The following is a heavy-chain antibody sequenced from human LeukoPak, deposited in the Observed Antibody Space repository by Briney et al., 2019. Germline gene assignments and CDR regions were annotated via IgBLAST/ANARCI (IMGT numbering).Heavy chain of an antibody. CDR1: GGSISRYY. CDR2: VYYSGST. CDR3: ATVTQWLLGYFDN. J-gene: IGHJ4*02. Sequence: PSETLSLTCSVSGGSISRYYWSWIRQPPGKGLECIGYVYYSGSTNYNPSLKSRVTMSGDASKNQLSLKLSSVTAADTAVYYCATVTQWLLGYFDNWGQGALVTVSS. V-gene: IGHV4-59*01. D-gene: IGHD2-15*01.